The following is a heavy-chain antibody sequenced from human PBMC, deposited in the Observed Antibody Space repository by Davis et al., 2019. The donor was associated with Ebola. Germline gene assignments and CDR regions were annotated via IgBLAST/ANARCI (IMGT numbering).Heavy chain of an antibody. CDR1: GFTFDDYA. D-gene: IGHD1-7*01. V-gene: IGHV3-9*01. Sequence: SLKISCAASGFTFDDYAMHWVRRAPGKGLEWVSSISWNSGSIGYADSVKGRFTISRDNAKNSLYLQMNSLRAEDTALYYCAKGYNWNYDNWFDPWGQGTLVTVSS. CDR2: ISWNSGSI. CDR3: AKGYNWNYDNWFDP. J-gene: IGHJ5*02.